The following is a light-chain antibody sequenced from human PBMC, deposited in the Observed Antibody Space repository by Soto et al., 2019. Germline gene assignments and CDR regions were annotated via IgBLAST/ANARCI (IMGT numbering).Light chain of an antibody. CDR2: DAS. CDR3: QQYNNSPAT. CDR1: QSVSDY. Sequence: EIVLTQSPATLSLSPGERATLSCRASQSVSDYLAWYQQKPGQPPRLLIYDASKRATGIPPRFSGSGSGTEFTLTISSLQSEDFAVYYCQQYNNSPATFGGGTKVDI. V-gene: IGKV3-11*01. J-gene: IGKJ4*01.